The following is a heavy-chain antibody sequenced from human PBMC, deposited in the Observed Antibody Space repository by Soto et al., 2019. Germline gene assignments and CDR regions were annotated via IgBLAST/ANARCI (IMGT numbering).Heavy chain of an antibody. CDR3: ARQGMGFLGWRRAFDI. CDR1: GGSFSSNTYY. D-gene: IGHD3-3*01. CDR2: IYYSGRT. V-gene: IGHV4-39*01. J-gene: IGHJ3*02. Sequence: PSETLSLTCTVSGGSFSSNTYYWGWIRQPPGKGLEWIGNIYYSGRTFYNPSLRRRITISVDTSKNQFSLKLSSVTAADTAVYYCARQGMGFLGWRRAFDIWGQGTMVTVSS.